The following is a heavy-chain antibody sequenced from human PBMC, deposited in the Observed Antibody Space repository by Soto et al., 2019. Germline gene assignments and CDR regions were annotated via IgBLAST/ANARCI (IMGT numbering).Heavy chain of an antibody. CDR1: GFNVGDYE. J-gene: IGHJ6*02. CDR3: ARGRYALGV. V-gene: IGHV3-48*03. D-gene: IGHD3-9*01. Sequence: VGSLRLSCAASGFNVGDYEMNWVRQAPGKGLERISMITSGGTVFYYADSVRGRFAISRDDTENSLHLQMNSLRVEDTAMYYCARGRYALGVWGQGTTVTVSS. CDR2: ITSGGTVF.